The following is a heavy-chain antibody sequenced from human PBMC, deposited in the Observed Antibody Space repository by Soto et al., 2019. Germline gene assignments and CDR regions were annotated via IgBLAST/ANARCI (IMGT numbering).Heavy chain of an antibody. D-gene: IGHD6-6*01. Sequence: PGGSLRLSCAASGFTFSSYWMSWVRQAPGKGLEWVANIKQDGSEKYYVDSVKGRFTISRDNAKNSLYLQMNSLRDEDTAVYYCARGGSSSDNGMDVWGQGTTVTVSS. CDR1: GFTFSSYW. CDR3: ARGGSSSDNGMDV. CDR2: IKQDGSEK. J-gene: IGHJ6*02. V-gene: IGHV3-7*02.